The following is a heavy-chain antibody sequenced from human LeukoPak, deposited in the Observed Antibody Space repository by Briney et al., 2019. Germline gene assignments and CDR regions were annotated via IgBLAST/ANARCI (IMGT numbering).Heavy chain of an antibody. CDR2: IYYSGST. J-gene: IGHJ4*02. CDR3: ARHHYYDSSVRGYYFDY. D-gene: IGHD3-22*01. V-gene: IGHV4-39*01. CDR1: GGSISSSSYY. Sequence: PSETLSLTCTASGGSISSSSYYWGCIRQPPGKGLECIGSIYYSGSTYYNPSLKSRVTISVDTSKHQFSLKLSSVTAADTAVYYCARHHYYDSSVRGYYFDYWGQGTLVTVSS.